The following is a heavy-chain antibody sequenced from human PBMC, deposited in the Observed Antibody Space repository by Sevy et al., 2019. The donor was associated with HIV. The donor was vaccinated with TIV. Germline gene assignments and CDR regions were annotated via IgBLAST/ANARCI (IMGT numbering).Heavy chain of an antibody. CDR2: INSDGKIK. D-gene: IGHD3-9*01. CDR1: GFTLSIYW. J-gene: IGHJ4*02. V-gene: IGHV3-74*01. CDR3: VRGSTGTFGH. Sequence: GGSLRLSCAASGFTLSIYWMHWVRQVPGKGLVCVSHINSDGKIKRYADSVEGRFTISRDNAEKTVYLQMNSLRADDTAVYYCVRGSTGTFGHWGQGTLVTVSS.